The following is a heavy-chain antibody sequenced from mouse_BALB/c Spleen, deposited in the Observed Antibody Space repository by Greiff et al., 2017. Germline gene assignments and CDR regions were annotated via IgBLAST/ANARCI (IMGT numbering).Heavy chain of an antibody. J-gene: IGHJ4*01. CDR3: AREGGTTAHYYAMDY. CDR2: ISDGGSYT. CDR1: GFTFSDYY. V-gene: IGHV5-4*02. Sequence: EVHLVESGGGLVKPGGSLKLSCAASGFTFSDYYMYWVRQTPEKRLEWVATISDGGSYTYYPDSVKGRFTISRDNAKNNLYLQMSSLKSEDTAMYYCAREGGTTAHYYAMDYWGQGTSVTVSS. D-gene: IGHD1-2*01.